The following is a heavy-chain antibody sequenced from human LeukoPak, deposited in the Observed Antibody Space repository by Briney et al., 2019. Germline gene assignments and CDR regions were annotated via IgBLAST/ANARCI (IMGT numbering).Heavy chain of an antibody. CDR2: IRYDGSNK. CDR3: AKDHDYGGMIDY. D-gene: IGHD4-23*01. J-gene: IGHJ4*02. CDR1: GFTFSSYG. V-gene: IGHV3-30*02. Sequence: GGALRLSFAASGFTFSSYGMHLFRQAPGKGLEWVAFIRYDGSNKYYADSVKGRFTISRDNSKNTLYLQMNSLRAEDTAVYYCAKDHDYGGMIDYWGQGTLVTVSS.